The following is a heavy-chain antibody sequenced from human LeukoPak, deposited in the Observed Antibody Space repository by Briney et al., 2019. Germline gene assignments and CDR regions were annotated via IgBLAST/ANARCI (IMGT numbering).Heavy chain of an antibody. Sequence: GGSLRLSCAASGFTFSSYSMNWVRQAPGKGLEWVSYISSSSSTIYYADSVKGRFTISRDNSKRSLYLQMNSLRAEDTAVYYCARSQPYYNDSSGYYPFDYWGQGTLVTVSS. J-gene: IGHJ4*02. V-gene: IGHV3-48*04. CDR1: GFTFSSYS. CDR2: ISSSSSTI. CDR3: ARSQPYYNDSSGYYPFDY. D-gene: IGHD3-22*01.